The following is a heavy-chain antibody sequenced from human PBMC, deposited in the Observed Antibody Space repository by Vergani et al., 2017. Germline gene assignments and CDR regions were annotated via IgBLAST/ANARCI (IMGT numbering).Heavy chain of an antibody. CDR2: MNPNSGNT. CDR3: ARVLGYCSSTSCFAGYMDV. CDR1: GYTFTSYD. J-gene: IGHJ6*03. D-gene: IGHD2-2*01. Sequence: QVQLVQSGAEVKKTGASVKVSCKASGYTFTSYDINWVRQATGQGSEWMGWMNPNSGNTGYAQKFKGRVTMTRNTSISTAYMEMSSLRSEDTAVYYCARVLGYCSSTSCFAGYMDVWGKGTTVTVSS. V-gene: IGHV1-8*01.